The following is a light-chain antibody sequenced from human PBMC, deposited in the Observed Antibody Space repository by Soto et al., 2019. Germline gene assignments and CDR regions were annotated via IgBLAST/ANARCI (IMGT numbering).Light chain of an antibody. CDR2: GAS. CDR1: QSISSNF. CDR3: QQYGSSTST. V-gene: IGKV3-20*01. J-gene: IGKJ1*01. Sequence: IVLTQSPGTASVSPGEGATLSCRASQSISSNFLAWYQQKRGQAPRLLIHGASNRATGTPDRFSGSGSGTDFTLTISRLEKEDVAVYDGQQYGSSTSTFGQGTKVDIK.